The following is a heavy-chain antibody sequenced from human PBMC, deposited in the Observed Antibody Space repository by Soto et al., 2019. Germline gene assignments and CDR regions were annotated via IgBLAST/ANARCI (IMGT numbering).Heavy chain of an antibody. CDR2: ISAHNGNT. CDR1: GYTFTSYG. CDR3: ARDSAGAKGYYYYYMDV. Sequence: QVQLVQSGAEVKKPGASVKVSCKASGYTFTSYGISWVRQAPGQGREWMGWISAHNGNTNYAQKLQGRVTMTTDTSTSTAYMELRSLRSDDTAVYYCARDSAGAKGYYYYYMDVWGKGTTVTVSS. V-gene: IGHV1-18*01. J-gene: IGHJ6*03.